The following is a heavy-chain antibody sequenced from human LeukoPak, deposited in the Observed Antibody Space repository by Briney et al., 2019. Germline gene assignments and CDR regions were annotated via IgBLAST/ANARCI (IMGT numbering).Heavy chain of an antibody. J-gene: IGHJ4*02. D-gene: IGHD2-21*02. V-gene: IGHV4-59*01. Sequence: PSETLSLTCTVSGDSISPYHWGWIRQPPGKGLECLGYIYYSGRTSYNTSLKGRVTISVDTSNNQFSLKLSFVTAADTAVYYCARAKYCGGDCYYYFDYWGQGTLVTVSS. CDR1: GDSISPYH. CDR2: IYYSGRT. CDR3: ARAKYCGGDCYYYFDY.